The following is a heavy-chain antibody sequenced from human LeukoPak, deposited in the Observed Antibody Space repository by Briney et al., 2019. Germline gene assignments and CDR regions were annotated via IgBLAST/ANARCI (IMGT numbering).Heavy chain of an antibody. D-gene: IGHD3-22*01. CDR3: ARDYYDSSGYYSYYYYYCMDV. CDR2: IKQDGSEK. CDR1: GGSISSYY. J-gene: IGHJ6*03. Sequence: ETLSLTCTVSGGSISSYYWSWVRQAPGKGLEWVANIKQDGSEKYYVDSVKGRFTISRDNAKNSLYLQMNSLRAEDTAVYYCARDYYDSSGYYSYYYYYCMDVWGKGTTVTISS. V-gene: IGHV3-7*01.